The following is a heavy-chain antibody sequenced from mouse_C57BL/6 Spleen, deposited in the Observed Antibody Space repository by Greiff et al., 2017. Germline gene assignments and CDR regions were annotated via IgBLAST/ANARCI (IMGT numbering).Heavy chain of an antibody. CDR3: ASHYYGSSNWYFDV. Sequence: DVMLVESGGGLVQPGGSLSLSCAASGFTFTDYYMSWVRQPPGKALEWLGFLRNKANGYTTEYSASVKGRFTISRDNFQSILYLQMNALRAEDSATYYCASHYYGSSNWYFDVWGTGTTVTVSS. J-gene: IGHJ1*03. V-gene: IGHV7-3*01. D-gene: IGHD1-1*01. CDR2: LRNKANGYTT. CDR1: GFTFTDYY.